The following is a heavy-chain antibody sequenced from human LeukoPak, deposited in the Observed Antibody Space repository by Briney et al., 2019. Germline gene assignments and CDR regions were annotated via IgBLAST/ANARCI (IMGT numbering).Heavy chain of an antibody. CDR2: LWSDGSKK. V-gene: IGHV3-33*08. CDR1: GFTFSTYG. CDR3: ARDASLTQFDY. J-gene: IGHJ4*02. Sequence: GGSLRLPCAASGFTFSTYGMHWVRQAPGKGLEWVAVLWSDGSKKDYADSVKGRFTVSRDNARNTHYLQMNNLGAEDTAAYYCARDASLTQFDYWGQGVLVTVSS. D-gene: IGHD3-9*01.